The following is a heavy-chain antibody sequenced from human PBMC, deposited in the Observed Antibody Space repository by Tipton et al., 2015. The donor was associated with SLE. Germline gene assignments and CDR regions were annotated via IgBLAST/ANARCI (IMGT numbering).Heavy chain of an antibody. D-gene: IGHD2-2*01. V-gene: IGHV1-46*01. J-gene: IGHJ4*02. CDR2: INPSGGST. Sequence: QSGPEVKKPGASVKVSCKASGYTFTSYYMHWVRQAPGQGLEWMGIINPSGGSTSYAQKFQGRVTMTRDTSISTAYMELSRLRSDDTAVYYCARTGGQPFFDYWGQGTLVTVSS. CDR1: GYTFTSYY. CDR3: ARTGGQPFFDY.